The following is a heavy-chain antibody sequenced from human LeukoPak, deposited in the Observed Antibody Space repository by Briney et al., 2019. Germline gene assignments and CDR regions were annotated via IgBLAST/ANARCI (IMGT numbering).Heavy chain of an antibody. CDR3: AKDVWSSSGWFPTYFDY. Sequence: PGGSLRLSCAASGFTFSDYYMSWIRQAPGKGLEWVSYISSRGTSKYYADSVKGRFSISRDNAKNSMYLQMNSLRVEDTAVYYCAKDVWSSSGWFPTYFDYWGQGTLVTVSS. V-gene: IGHV3-11*01. D-gene: IGHD6-19*01. CDR1: GFTFSDYY. J-gene: IGHJ4*02. CDR2: ISSRGTSK.